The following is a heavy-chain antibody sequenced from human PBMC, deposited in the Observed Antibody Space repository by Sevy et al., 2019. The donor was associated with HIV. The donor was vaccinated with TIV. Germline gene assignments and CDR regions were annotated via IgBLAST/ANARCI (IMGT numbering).Heavy chain of an antibody. CDR2: INPSSGGT. J-gene: IGHJ5*02. V-gene: IGHV1-2*02. Sequence: ASVKVSCETSGYTFTYYYIHWVRQAPGQGLEGMGWINPSSGGTQYAQKFQGRVSVTSDTSRRTSYMELRRLRSDDTALYYCARQVENWFDPWGQGTPVTVSS. CDR1: GYTFTYYY. D-gene: IGHD1-1*01. CDR3: ARQVENWFDP.